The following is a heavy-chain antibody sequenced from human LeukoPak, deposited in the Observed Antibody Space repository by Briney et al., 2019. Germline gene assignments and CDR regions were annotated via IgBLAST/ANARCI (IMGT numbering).Heavy chain of an antibody. CDR1: GGTFSSYA. J-gene: IGHJ3*02. V-gene: IGHV1-18*01. Sequence: ASVKVSCKASGGTFSSYAISWVRQAPGQGLEWMGWISAYNGNTNYAQKLQGRVTMTTDTSTSTAYMELRSLRSDDTAVYYCAISGGNSVWYAFDIWGQGTMVTVSS. CDR3: AISGGNSVWYAFDI. CDR2: ISAYNGNT. D-gene: IGHD4-23*01.